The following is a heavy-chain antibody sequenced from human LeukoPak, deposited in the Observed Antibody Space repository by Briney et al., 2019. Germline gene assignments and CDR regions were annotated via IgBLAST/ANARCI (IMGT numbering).Heavy chain of an antibody. V-gene: IGHV4-38-2*01. Sequence: PSETLSLTCAVSGYSISSGYYWGWIRQPPGKGLEWIGSIYYSGSTYYNPSLKSRVTISVDTSKNQFSLKLSSVTAADTAVYYCATLTGDIVYWGQGTLVTVSS. CDR2: IYYSGST. CDR3: ATLTGDIVY. J-gene: IGHJ4*02. CDR1: GYSISSGYY. D-gene: IGHD7-27*01.